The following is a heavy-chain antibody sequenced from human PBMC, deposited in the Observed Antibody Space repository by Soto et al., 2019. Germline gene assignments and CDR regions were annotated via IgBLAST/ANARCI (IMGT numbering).Heavy chain of an antibody. CDR2: TYYSGTA. J-gene: IGHJ5*02. Sequence: PSETLSLTCIVSGVSVTSSDYYWSWIRQHPGKGLEWIGYTYYSGTAYYNPSLESRVTISLDTSKNQFSLKLSSVTAADTAVYYCAAALSSGYTSWGQGTLVTVSS. D-gene: IGHD3-22*01. CDR3: AAALSSGYTS. V-gene: IGHV4-31*03. CDR1: GVSVTSSDYY.